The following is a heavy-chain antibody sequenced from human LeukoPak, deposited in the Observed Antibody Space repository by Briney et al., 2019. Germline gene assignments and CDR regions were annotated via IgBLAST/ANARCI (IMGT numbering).Heavy chain of an antibody. Sequence: ASVKVSCKAFGGTFSSYAISWVRQAPGQGLEWMGGIIPIFGTANYAQKFQGRVTITADESTSTAYMELSSLRSEDTAVYYCAKVTTSYYYYGMDVWGQGTTVTVSS. V-gene: IGHV1-69*13. CDR1: GGTFSSYA. CDR2: IIPIFGTA. CDR3: AKVTTSYYYYGMDV. D-gene: IGHD4-11*01. J-gene: IGHJ6*02.